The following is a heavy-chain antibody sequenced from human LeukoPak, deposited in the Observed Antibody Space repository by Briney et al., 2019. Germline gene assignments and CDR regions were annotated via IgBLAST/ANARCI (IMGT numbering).Heavy chain of an antibody. D-gene: IGHD3-16*01. CDR2: ISYDGDNE. Sequence: GGSLRLSCAASGFTFNSYDMNWVRQAPGKGLEWVAVISYDGDNEYYADSVKGQFTISRDNSKDRLYLQMNSLRPEDTAMYYCARVRGGRSWYYYGMDVWGRGTTVTVSS. J-gene: IGHJ6*02. CDR1: GFTFNSYD. V-gene: IGHV3-30*13. CDR3: ARVRGGRSWYYYGMDV.